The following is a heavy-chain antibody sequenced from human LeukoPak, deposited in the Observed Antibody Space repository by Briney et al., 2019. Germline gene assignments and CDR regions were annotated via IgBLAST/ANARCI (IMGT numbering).Heavy chain of an antibody. CDR2: IYTSGST. CDR3: ARDGDPYYGSGSYGSYYYYMDV. D-gene: IGHD3-10*01. CDR1: GGSISSYY. V-gene: IGHV4-4*07. Sequence: SETLSLTCTVSGGSISSYYWSWIRQPAGKGLEWIGRIYTSGSTNYNPSLKSRVTMSVDTSKNQFSLKLSSVTAADTAVYYCARDGDPYYGSGSYGSYYYYMDVWGKGTTVTISS. J-gene: IGHJ6*03.